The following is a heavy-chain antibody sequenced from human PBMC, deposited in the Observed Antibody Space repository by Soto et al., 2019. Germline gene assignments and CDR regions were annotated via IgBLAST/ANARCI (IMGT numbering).Heavy chain of an antibody. V-gene: IGHV1-18*01. CDR2: ISAYDGKT. Sequence: ASVKVSCKTSGYTFNTYGINWGRPAPGQGLELMGWISAYDGKTTYAEKFQGRVTLTTDTSTSTAYMELRSLRSDDTAIYYGARDPHEFWTSYWFESSGQGTPVTVSS. D-gene: IGHD3-3*01. J-gene: IGHJ5*01. CDR1: GYTFNTYG. CDR3: ARDPHEFWTSYWFES.